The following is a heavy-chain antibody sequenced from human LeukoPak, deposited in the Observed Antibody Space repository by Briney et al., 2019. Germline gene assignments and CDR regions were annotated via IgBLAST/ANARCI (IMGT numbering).Heavy chain of an antibody. V-gene: IGHV3-21*01. Sequence: GGSLRLSSEASGFAFNSYTITWVRQAPGKGLESVSSITSRSSHIYIADSVKGRFTISRDNAKNSLFLQMSSLRVEDTAVYYCARVAQGATTENYFYYYMDVWGKGTTVTVSS. J-gene: IGHJ6*03. D-gene: IGHD4-11*01. CDR2: ITSRSSHI. CDR3: ARVAQGATTENYFYYYMDV. CDR1: GFAFNSYT.